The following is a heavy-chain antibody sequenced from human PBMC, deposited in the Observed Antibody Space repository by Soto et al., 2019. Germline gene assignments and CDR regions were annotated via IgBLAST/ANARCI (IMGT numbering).Heavy chain of an antibody. CDR3: ARSIIRVSGWPYYFDY. CDR2: IYYSGST. Sequence: PSETLSLTCTVSGGSISSYYWSWIRQPPGKGLEWIGYIYYSGSTNYNPSLKSRVTISVDTSKNQFSLKLSSVTAADTAVYYCARSIIRVSGWPYYFDYWRQGTLVTVSS. CDR1: GGSISSYY. J-gene: IGHJ4*02. V-gene: IGHV4-59*01. D-gene: IGHD6-19*01.